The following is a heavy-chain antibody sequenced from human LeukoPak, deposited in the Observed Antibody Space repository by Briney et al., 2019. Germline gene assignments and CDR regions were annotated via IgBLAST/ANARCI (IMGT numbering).Heavy chain of an antibody. CDR1: GFTFSSYW. CDR3: ATDRGWRTSGYYLYYFEY. V-gene: IGHV3-7*01. Sequence: GGSLRLSCAASGFTFSSYWMSWVRQAPGKGLEWVANIRQDGSEKYYVDSVKGRFTISRDNAKNSLYLQMNSLRAEDTAVYYCATDRGWRTSGYYLYYFEYWGQGTLVTFSS. J-gene: IGHJ4*02. CDR2: IRQDGSEK. D-gene: IGHD3-3*01.